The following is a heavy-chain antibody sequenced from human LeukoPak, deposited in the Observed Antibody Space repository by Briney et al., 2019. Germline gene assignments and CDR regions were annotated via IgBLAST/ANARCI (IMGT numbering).Heavy chain of an antibody. J-gene: IGHJ5*02. CDR3: AIVACGVYTVTTSWFDP. Sequence: ASVKVSCKASVYSFTVYYMHWVRQAPGQGLEWMGWINPNSGGTNYAQKFQGRVTMTRDTSISTAYMELSRLRSDDTAVYYCAIVACGVYTVTTSWFDPWGQGTLVTVSS. D-gene: IGHD4-17*01. CDR2: INPNSGGT. V-gene: IGHV1-2*02. CDR1: VYSFTVYY.